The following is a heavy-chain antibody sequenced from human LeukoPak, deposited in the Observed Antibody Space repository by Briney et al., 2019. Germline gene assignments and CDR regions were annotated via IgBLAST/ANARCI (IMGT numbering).Heavy chain of an antibody. V-gene: IGHV4-34*01. J-gene: IGHJ5*02. CDR1: GGSFSGYY. Sequence: SETLSLTCAVYGGSFSGYYWSWIRQPPGKGLEWIGEINHSGSTNYNPSLKSRVTISGDTSKNQFSLKLSSVTAADTAVYYCARLSLDYGDYAGWFDPWGQGTLVTVSS. CDR3: ARLSLDYGDYAGWFDP. CDR2: INHSGST. D-gene: IGHD4-17*01.